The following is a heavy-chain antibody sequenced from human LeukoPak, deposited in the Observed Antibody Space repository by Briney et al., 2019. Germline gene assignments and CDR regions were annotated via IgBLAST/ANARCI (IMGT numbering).Heavy chain of an antibody. V-gene: IGHV3-9*01. CDR2: ISWNSGSI. CDR3: AKDMRSSPYGMDV. Sequence: GGSLRLSCAASGFTFDDYAMHWVRQAPGKGLEWVSGISWNSGSIGYADSVKGRFTISRDNAKNSLYLQMNSLRAEDTALYYCAKDMRSSPYGMDVWGQGTTVTVSS. CDR1: GFTFDDYA. D-gene: IGHD6-13*01. J-gene: IGHJ6*02.